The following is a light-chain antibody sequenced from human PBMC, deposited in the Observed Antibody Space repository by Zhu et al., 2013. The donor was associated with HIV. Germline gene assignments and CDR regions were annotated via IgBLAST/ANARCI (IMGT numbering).Light chain of an antibody. V-gene: IGKV3D-20*02. CDR3: QHRSNWAYS. J-gene: IGKJ2*03. Sequence: EIVLTQSPGTLSLSPGERATLSCRASQSVSSSYLAWYQQKPGQAPRLLIYGASSRATGIPDRFSGSGSGTDFTLTISRLEPEDIAVYYCQHRSNWAYSFGQGTKLEIK. CDR1: QSVSSSY. CDR2: GAS.